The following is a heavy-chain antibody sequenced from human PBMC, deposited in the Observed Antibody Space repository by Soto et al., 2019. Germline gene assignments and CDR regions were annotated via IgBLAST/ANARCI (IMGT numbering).Heavy chain of an antibody. CDR3: ARFATSAAIPGVVIALPDNWFDH. Sequence: HPGGSLRLSCAVSGFTFDGYAMRWVWQGPGRGLEWVSGIGWSRGSIGYADSVKGRFTISRDNAKNSLYLQMNSLRAEDTAVYYCARFATSAAIPGVVIALPDNWFDHWGQGTQVTVSS. V-gene: IGHV3-9*01. J-gene: IGHJ5*02. D-gene: IGHD2-21*01. CDR2: IGWSRGSI. CDR1: GFTFDGYA.